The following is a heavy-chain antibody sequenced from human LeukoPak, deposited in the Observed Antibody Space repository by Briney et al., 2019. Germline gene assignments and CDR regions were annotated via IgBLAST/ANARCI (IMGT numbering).Heavy chain of an antibody. J-gene: IGHJ2*01. CDR3: ARARTGTTPYWYFDL. Sequence: PGGSLRLSCAASGFTFSSYSMNWVRQAPGKGLEWVSYISSSSSTIYYADSVKGRFTISRDNAKNSLYLQMNSLRAEDTAVYYCARARTGTTPYWYFDLWGRGTLVTVSS. CDR2: ISSSSSTI. CDR1: GFTFSSYS. V-gene: IGHV3-48*01. D-gene: IGHD1-7*01.